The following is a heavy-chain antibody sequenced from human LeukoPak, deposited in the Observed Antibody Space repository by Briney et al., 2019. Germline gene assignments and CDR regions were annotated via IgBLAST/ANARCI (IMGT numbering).Heavy chain of an antibody. J-gene: IGHJ3*02. CDR2: INHSGST. D-gene: IGHD2-21*02. CDR1: GGSFSGYY. CDR3: ARGSYCGGDCSTGADAFDI. V-gene: IGHV4-34*01. Sequence: PSETLSLTCAVDGGSFSGYYWSWIRQPPGKGLEWIGEINHSGSTNYNPSLKSRVTISVNTSNNQFSLKLSSVTAADTAVYYCARGSYCGGDCSTGADAFDIWGQGTMVTVSS.